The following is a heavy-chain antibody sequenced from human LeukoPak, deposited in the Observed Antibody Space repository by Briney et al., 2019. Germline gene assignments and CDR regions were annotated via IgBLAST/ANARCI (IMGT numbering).Heavy chain of an antibody. V-gene: IGHV1-58*02. D-gene: IGHD1-26*01. CDR1: GFTFTSSA. J-gene: IGHJ4*02. CDR2: IVVGSGNT. Sequence: SVKVSCKASGFTFTSSAMQWVRQARGQRLEWIGWIVVGSGNTNYAQKFQERVTITRDMSTSTAYMELSSLRSEDTAVYYCAAGSVGATTFDYWGQGTLVTVSS. CDR3: AAGSVGATTFDY.